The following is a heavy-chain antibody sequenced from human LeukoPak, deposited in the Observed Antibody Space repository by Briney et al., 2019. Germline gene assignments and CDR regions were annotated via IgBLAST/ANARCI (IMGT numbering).Heavy chain of an antibody. J-gene: IGHJ5*02. CDR3: ARGYYYDSWAT. D-gene: IGHD3-22*01. CDR1: GGSISSYY. V-gene: IGHV4-59*01. Sequence: SETLSLTCTVSGGSISSYYWSWIRQPPGKGLEWIGYIYYSGSTNYNPSLESRVTISVDTSKNQFSLKLSSVTAADTAVYYCARGYYYDSWATWGQGTLVTVSS. CDR2: IYYSGST.